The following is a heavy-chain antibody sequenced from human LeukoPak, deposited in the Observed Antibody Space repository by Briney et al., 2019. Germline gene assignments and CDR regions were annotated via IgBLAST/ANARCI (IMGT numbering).Heavy chain of an antibody. V-gene: IGHV3-21*01. J-gene: IGHJ3*01. Sequence: GGSLRLSCAVSGFTFSSYSMNWVRLAPGKGLEWVSSISSTSTYIYYADSVKGRFTISRDNAKNSLYLQKNSLRAEDTAVYYCARDLRQLVRGAAFDVWGQGTMVTVSS. CDR1: GFTFSSYS. CDR2: ISSTSTYI. CDR3: ARDLRQLVRGAAFDV. D-gene: IGHD6-6*01.